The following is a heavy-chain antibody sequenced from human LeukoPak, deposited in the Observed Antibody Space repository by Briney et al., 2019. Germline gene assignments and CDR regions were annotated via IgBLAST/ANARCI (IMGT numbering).Heavy chain of an antibody. CDR3: ARERGAFSTYYYDSIGPRYFDY. D-gene: IGHD3-22*01. CDR2: ISSSSSYI. V-gene: IGHV3-21*01. CDR1: GFTFSSYS. J-gene: IGHJ4*02. Sequence: GGSLRLSCAASGFTFSSYSMNWVRQAPGKGLEWVSSISSSSSYIYYADSVKGRFTISRDNAKNSLYLQMNSLRAEDTAVYYCARERGAFSTYYYDSIGPRYFDYWGQGTLVTVSS.